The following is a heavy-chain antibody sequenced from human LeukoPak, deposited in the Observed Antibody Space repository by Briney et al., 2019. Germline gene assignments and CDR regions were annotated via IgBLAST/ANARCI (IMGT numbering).Heavy chain of an antibody. Sequence: GGSLRLSCAASGFTFSSYAMNWVRLAPGKGLEWVSAISGSGGSTYYADSVKGRFTISRDNSKNTLYLQMNSLRAEDTAIYYCAKDLRGSYPYYFDYWGQGTLVTVSS. J-gene: IGHJ4*02. CDR1: GFTFSSYA. D-gene: IGHD1-26*01. CDR2: ISGSGGST. CDR3: AKDLRGSYPYYFDY. V-gene: IGHV3-23*01.